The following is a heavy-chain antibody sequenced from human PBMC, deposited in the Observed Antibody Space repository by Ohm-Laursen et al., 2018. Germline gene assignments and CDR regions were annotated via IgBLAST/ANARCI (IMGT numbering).Heavy chain of an antibody. CDR3: ASEVPAAIGFPGYYYGMDV. J-gene: IGHJ6*02. D-gene: IGHD2-2*02. Sequence: SSVKVSCKASGGTFSSYAISWVRQAPGQGLEWMGGIIPIFGTANYAQKFQGRVTITADKSTSTAYMELSSLRSEDTAVYYCASEVPAAIGFPGYYYGMDVWGQGTTVTVSS. CDR2: IIPIFGTA. V-gene: IGHV1-69*06. CDR1: GGTFSSYA.